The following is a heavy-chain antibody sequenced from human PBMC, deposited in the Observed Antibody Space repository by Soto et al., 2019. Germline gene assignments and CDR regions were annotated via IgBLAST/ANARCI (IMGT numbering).Heavy chain of an antibody. Sequence: QVLLVQSGAEMKQPGSSVSVSCKASGDSFTNYAFTWVRQAPGQGPEWLGGIILALGTPHYSQRFQGRLTIPADESSSTVYMELGSLRLDDTAVYYCGRYCTNTKCRGGYYLDLWGQGTLVTVSS. CDR1: GDSFTNYA. D-gene: IGHD2-8*01. CDR3: GRYCTNTKCRGGYYLDL. J-gene: IGHJ5*02. CDR2: IILALGTP. V-gene: IGHV1-69*01.